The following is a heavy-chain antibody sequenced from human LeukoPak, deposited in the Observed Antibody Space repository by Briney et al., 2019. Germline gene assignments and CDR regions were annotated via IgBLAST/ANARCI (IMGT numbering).Heavy chain of an antibody. V-gene: IGHV3-7*01. CDR1: GFTLSNYW. CDR2: IKEDGSEK. D-gene: IGHD4-23*01. J-gene: IGHJ4*02. Sequence: GGSLRLPCTASGFTLSNYWMSWVRQAPGKRLEWVANIKEDGSEKYYVDSVKGRFTISRDNAKNSLYLHMNSLRAEDTAVYYCASSYAGHSHYWGQGTLVTVSS. CDR3: ASSYAGHSHY.